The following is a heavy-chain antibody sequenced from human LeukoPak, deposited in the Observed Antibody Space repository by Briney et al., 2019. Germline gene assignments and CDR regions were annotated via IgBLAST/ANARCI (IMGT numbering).Heavy chain of an antibody. J-gene: IGHJ3*02. CDR1: GFTFSSYG. CDR3: ASTLSQYSYGPEAFDI. V-gene: IGHV3-30*03. Sequence: GGSLRLSCAASGFTFSSYGMHWVRQAPGKGLEWVAVISYDGSNKYYADSVKGRFTISRDNSKNTLYLQMNSLRAEDTAVYYCASTLSQYSYGPEAFDIWGQGTMVTVSS. D-gene: IGHD5-18*01. CDR2: ISYDGSNK.